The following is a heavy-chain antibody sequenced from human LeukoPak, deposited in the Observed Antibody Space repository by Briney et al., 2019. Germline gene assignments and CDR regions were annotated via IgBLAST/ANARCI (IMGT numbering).Heavy chain of an antibody. V-gene: IGHV4-59*01. CDR2: IYYSGST. CDR1: GGSISSYY. J-gene: IGHJ3*02. CDR3: ASGAYYYDSPNAFDI. D-gene: IGHD3-22*01. Sequence: SETLSLTCTVSGGSISSYYWSWIRQPPGKGLEWIGYIYYSGSTNYNPSLKSRVTISVDTSKNQFSLKLSSVTAADTAVYYCASGAYYYDSPNAFDIWGQGTMVTVSS.